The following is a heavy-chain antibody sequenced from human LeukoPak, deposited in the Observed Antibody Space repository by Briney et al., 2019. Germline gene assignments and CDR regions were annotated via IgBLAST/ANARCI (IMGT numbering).Heavy chain of an antibody. CDR1: GYTFSSYG. V-gene: IGHV1-18*01. J-gene: IGHJ4*02. CDR3: ARDSPDGSGTYYNDSPDY. CDR2: ISAYNGNT. D-gene: IGHD3-10*01. Sequence: ASVKVSCKASGYTFSSYGISWVRRAPGQGLEWMGWISAYNGNTNYRQKLQGRVTLTTDTSTSTAYMDLRSLRSDDTAIYYCARDSPDGSGTYYNDSPDYWGQGTLVTVSS.